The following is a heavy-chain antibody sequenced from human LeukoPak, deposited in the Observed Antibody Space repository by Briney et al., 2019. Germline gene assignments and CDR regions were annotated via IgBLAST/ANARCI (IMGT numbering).Heavy chain of an antibody. J-gene: IGHJ4*02. D-gene: IGHD6-6*01. V-gene: IGHV4-34*01. CDR2: INHSGST. CDR1: GGSFSGYY. Sequence: SETLSLTCAVYGGSFSGYYWSWIRQPPGKGLEWIGEINHSGSTYYNPSLKSRVTISVDRSKNQFSLKLSSVTAADTAVYYCARGNSEYSSSSALDYWGQGTLVTVSS. CDR3: ARGNSEYSSSSALDY.